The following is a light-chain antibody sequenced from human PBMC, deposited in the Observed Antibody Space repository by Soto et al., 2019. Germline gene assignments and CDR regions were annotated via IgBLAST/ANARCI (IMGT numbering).Light chain of an antibody. CDR3: AAWNDSLNGVM. CDR1: SSSIGGHT. Sequence: QSVLTQPPSASGTPGQRVTISCSGSSSSIGGHTVNWYRHLPGTAPTVVIYDDNQRPSGVPDRFSGSKSGTSASLAISGLQSEDEAHYYCAAWNDSLNGVMFGGGTKLTVL. CDR2: DDN. V-gene: IGLV1-44*01. J-gene: IGLJ3*02.